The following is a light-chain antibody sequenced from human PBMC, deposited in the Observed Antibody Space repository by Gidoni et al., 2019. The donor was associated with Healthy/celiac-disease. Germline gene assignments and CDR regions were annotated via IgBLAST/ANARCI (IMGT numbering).Light chain of an antibody. CDR3: QQLNSYPPGT. CDR2: AAS. J-gene: IGKJ2*02. Sequence: DIQFTQSPSFLSASVGDRVTITCRASQGISSYLAWYQQKPGKAPKLLIYAASTLQSGVPSRFSGSGSGTEFTLTISSLQPEDFATYYCQQLNSYPPGTFGQGNKLEIK. CDR1: QGISSY. V-gene: IGKV1-9*01.